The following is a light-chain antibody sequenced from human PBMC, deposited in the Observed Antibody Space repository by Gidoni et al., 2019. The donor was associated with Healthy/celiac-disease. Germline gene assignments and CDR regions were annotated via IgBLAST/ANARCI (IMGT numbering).Light chain of an antibody. Sequence: SALTPPPSVSRSPGQSITISCTGTSSDVGGYNYVSWYQQHPGKAPKLMIYEVRNRPSGVSNRFSGSKSGNTASLTISGLQAEDEADYYCSSYTSSSTGVFGTGTKVTVL. CDR1: SSDVGGYNY. CDR2: EVR. CDR3: SSYTSSSTGV. V-gene: IGLV2-14*01. J-gene: IGLJ1*01.